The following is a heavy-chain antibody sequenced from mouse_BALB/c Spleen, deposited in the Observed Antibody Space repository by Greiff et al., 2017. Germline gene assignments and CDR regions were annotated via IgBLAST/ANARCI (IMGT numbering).Heavy chain of an antibody. CDR1: GFNIKDYY. CDR2: IDPENGDT. CDR3: NGEREYAMDY. J-gene: IGHJ4*01. Sequence: VQLKQSGAELVRSGASVKLSCTASGFNIKDYYMHWVKQRPEQGLEWIGWIDPENGDTEYAPKFQGKATMTADTSSNTAYLQLSSLTSEDTAVYYCNGEREYAMDYWGQGTSVTVSS. V-gene: IGHV14-4*02.